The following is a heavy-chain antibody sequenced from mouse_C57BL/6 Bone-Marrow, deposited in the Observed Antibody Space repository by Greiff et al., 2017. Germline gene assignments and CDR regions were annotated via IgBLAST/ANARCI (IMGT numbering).Heavy chain of an antibody. CDR1: GFSLTSYG. CDR3: ARTDYDFYAY. CDR2: IWRGGST. Sequence: VQLQESGPGLVQPSQSLSITCTVSGFSLTSYGVHWVRQSPGKGLEWLGVIWRGGSTAYNAAFISSLSISKKNYKRQGFLKTNSLQADDTAIDYYARTDYDFYAYWGQGTLVTVSA. J-gene: IGHJ3*01. D-gene: IGHD2-4*01. V-gene: IGHV2-2*01.